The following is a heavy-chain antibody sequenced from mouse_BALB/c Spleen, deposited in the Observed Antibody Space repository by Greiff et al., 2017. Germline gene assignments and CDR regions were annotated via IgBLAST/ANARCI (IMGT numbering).Heavy chain of an antibody. CDR2: FDPANGNT. V-gene: IGHV14-3*02. CDR3: ARDSMDD. CDR1: GSTIKDTY. J-gene: IGHJ4*01. Sequence: EVKLMEPGAALLKPGASVKLSCTALGSTIKDTYLHWVKQRPEQGLEWFGRFDPANGNTKYNPKFQGTATIPADTSSNTAYLQLSSLTADDPPVYYCARDSMDDWGQGTSVTVSS.